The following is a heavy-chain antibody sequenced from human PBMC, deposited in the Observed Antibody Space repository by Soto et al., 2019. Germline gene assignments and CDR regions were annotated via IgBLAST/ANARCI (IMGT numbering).Heavy chain of an antibody. CDR2: ISGSGGST. CDR3: AKPRPLYGGKGSPGGDY. V-gene: IGHV3-23*01. D-gene: IGHD4-17*01. Sequence: EVQLLESGGGLVQPGGSLRLSCAASGFTFSSYAMSWVRQAPGKGLEWVSAISGSGGSTYYADSVKGRFTISRDNSKNTLYLQMNSLRAEDTAVYYCAKPRPLYGGKGSPGGDYWGQGTLVTVSS. CDR1: GFTFSSYA. J-gene: IGHJ4*02.